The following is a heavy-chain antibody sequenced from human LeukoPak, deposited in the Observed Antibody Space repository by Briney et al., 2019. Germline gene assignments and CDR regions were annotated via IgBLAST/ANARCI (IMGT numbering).Heavy chain of an antibody. J-gene: IGHJ4*02. Sequence: PGGSLRLSCAASGFTVSSNYMSWVRQAPGKGLEWVSVIYSGGSTYYADSVKGRFTISRDNSKNTLYLQMNSLRAEDTAVYYCASLDILTGYYLDYWGQGTLVTVSS. CDR2: IYSGGST. D-gene: IGHD3-9*01. V-gene: IGHV3-53*01. CDR1: GFTVSSNY. CDR3: ASLDILTGYYLDY.